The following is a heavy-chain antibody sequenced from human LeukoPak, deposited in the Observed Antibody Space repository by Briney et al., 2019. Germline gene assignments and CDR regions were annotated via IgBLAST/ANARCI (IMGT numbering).Heavy chain of an antibody. CDR1: GGSFSGYY. Sequence: PSETLSLTCAVYGGSFSGYYWSWLRQSPGKGLEWIGEINHSGSTNYNPSLKSRVTISVDTSKNQFSLKLSSVTAADTAAYYCARGFGDSSSRGWFDPWGQGTLVTVSS. D-gene: IGHD6-13*01. J-gene: IGHJ5*02. CDR3: ARGFGDSSSRGWFDP. V-gene: IGHV4-34*01. CDR2: INHSGST.